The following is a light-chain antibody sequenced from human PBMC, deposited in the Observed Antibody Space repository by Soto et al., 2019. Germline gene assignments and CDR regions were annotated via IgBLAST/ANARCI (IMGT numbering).Light chain of an antibody. Sequence: DIHLTQSPSSLSASVGDRVTISCRATQGIGTYLTWYHQKPGRAPNPLIYDASTLQTGAPSRFTGRASATDFTLTISSLQPEDVGTYFCQQTYSTPPWTFGQGTRVEI. CDR1: QGIGTY. J-gene: IGKJ1*01. CDR3: QQTYSTPPWT. V-gene: IGKV1-39*01. CDR2: DAS.